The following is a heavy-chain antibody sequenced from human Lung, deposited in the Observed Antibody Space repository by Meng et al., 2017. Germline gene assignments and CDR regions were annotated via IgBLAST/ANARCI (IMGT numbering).Heavy chain of an antibody. Sequence: VQLVESGGGLGKPGGSLTLSCAASGFTFSDYSMNWVRQAPGKGLEWVSSISSGSSYIYYADSVKGRFTISRDNAKNSLYLHMNSLRVEDTGLYYCARDYGGNSGGYWGQGTLVTVSS. CDR3: ARDYGGNSGGY. J-gene: IGHJ4*02. CDR1: GFTFSDYS. V-gene: IGHV3-21*03. CDR2: ISSGSSYI. D-gene: IGHD4-23*01.